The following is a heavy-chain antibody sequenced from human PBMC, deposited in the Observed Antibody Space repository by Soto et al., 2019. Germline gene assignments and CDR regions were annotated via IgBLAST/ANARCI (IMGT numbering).Heavy chain of an antibody. CDR2: TSYDGSNK. Sequence: QVQLVESGGGVVQPGTSLRLSCVGSGFTFSSYVIHWVRQAPGKGLEWVALTSYDGSNKDYGDSVKGRFTISRDNSKNTVDLQMDSLRREDTDLYYSAQWGTRGEWDVWGQCTVVSISS. CDR1: GFTFSSYV. CDR3: AQWGTRGEWDV. V-gene: IGHV3-30*19. D-gene: IGHD3-16*01. J-gene: IGHJ1*01.